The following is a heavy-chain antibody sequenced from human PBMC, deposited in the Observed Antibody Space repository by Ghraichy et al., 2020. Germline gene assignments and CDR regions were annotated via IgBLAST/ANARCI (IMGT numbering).Heavy chain of an antibody. CDR2: ISGSGGST. Sequence: LSLTCAASGFTFSSYAMSWVRQAPGKGLEWVSAISGSGGSTYYADSVKGRFTISRDNSKNTLYLQMNSLRAEDTAVYYCAKAHYDSSGGDYWGQGTLVTVSS. D-gene: IGHD3-22*01. CDR3: AKAHYDSSGGDY. CDR1: GFTFSSYA. J-gene: IGHJ4*02. V-gene: IGHV3-23*01.